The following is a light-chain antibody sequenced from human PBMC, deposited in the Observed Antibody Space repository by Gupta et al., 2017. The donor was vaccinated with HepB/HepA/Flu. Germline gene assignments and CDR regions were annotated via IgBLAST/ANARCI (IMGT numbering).Light chain of an antibody. J-gene: IGLJ1*01. CDR3: AAWDDSPDAYV. CDR1: SSNIGSNI. V-gene: IGLV1-44*01. Sequence: SVLTQPPSVSGPPGQRVTISCSGSSSNIGSNIVNWYRQLPGTAPQLLIYNNNQRPSGVPDRLSGSKSGTTASLAISGLRSEDEADYYCAAWDDSPDAYVFGTGTKLTVL. CDR2: NNN.